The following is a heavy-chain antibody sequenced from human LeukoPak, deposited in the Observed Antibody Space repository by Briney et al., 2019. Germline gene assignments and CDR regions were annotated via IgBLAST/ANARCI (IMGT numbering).Heavy chain of an antibody. J-gene: IGHJ4*02. CDR3: AKSGVGGVKYYFDY. CDR1: GFTFSSYA. V-gene: IGHV3-23*01. D-gene: IGHD2-8*02. Sequence: GGSLRLSCAASGFTFSSYAMSWVRQAPGKGMEWVSGISGSGSNTYYADSVKGRFTISRYTSKNTLYLQMNSLRAEDTAVYFCAKSGVGGVKYYFDYWGQGTLVTVSS. CDR2: ISGSGSNT.